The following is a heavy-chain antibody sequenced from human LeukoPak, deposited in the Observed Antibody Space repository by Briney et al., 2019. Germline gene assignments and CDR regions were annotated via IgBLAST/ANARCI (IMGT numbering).Heavy chain of an antibody. CDR3: AREACSGGSCYSVY. J-gene: IGHJ4*02. Sequence: PSETLSLTCTVSGYSISSGYYWGWIRQPPGKGLEWIGSIYHSGSTYYNPSLKSRVTISVDTSKNQFSLKLSSVTAADTAVYYCAREACSGGSCYSVYWGQGTLVTVSS. CDR2: IYHSGST. CDR1: GYSISSGYY. V-gene: IGHV4-38-2*02. D-gene: IGHD2-15*01.